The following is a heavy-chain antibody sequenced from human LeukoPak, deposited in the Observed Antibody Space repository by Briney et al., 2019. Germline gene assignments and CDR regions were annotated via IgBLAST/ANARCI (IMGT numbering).Heavy chain of an antibody. V-gene: IGHV4-61*05. J-gene: IGHJ4*02. D-gene: IGHD3-10*01. Sequence: SETLSLTCTVSGGSISSSSYYWGWIRQPPGKGLEWIGYIYYSGSTNYNPSLKSRVTISVDTSKNQFSLELSSVTAADAAVYYCATGRGGYYGSGSQLFDYWGQGTLVTVSS. CDR1: GGSISSSSYY. CDR2: IYYSGST. CDR3: ATGRGGYYGSGSQLFDY.